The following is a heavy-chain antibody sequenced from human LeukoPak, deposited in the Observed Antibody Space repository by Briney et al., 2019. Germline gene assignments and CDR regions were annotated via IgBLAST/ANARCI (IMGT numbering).Heavy chain of an antibody. CDR2: ISYDGSNK. V-gene: IGHV3-30*03. Sequence: GGSLRLSCAASGFTFSSYGMHWVRQAPGKGLEWVAVISYDGSNKYYADSVKGRFTISRDNSKNTLYLQMNSLRAEDTAVYYCARDRAARIRDGYNPYYFDYWGQGTLVTVSS. J-gene: IGHJ4*02. D-gene: IGHD5-24*01. CDR3: ARDRAARIRDGYNPYYFDY. CDR1: GFTFSSYG.